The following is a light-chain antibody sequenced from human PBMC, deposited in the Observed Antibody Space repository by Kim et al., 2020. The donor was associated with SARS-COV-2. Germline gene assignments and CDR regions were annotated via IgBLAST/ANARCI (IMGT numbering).Light chain of an antibody. CDR2: AAS. CDR1: QDVSNY. V-gene: IGKV1-27*01. CDR3: QQYNNSPWT. Sequence: DIQMTQSPSSLSASVGERVTITCRASQDVSNYLAWYQQKPGQAPRLLIYAASARQPGIPSRFTGSGSGTDFTLTVTSLQAEDVATYFCQQYNNSPWTFGQGTKVDIK. J-gene: IGKJ1*01.